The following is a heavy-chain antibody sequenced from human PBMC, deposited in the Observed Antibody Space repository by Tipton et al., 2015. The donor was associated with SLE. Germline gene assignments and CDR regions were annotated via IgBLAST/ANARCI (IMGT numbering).Heavy chain of an antibody. D-gene: IGHD4-17*01. CDR1: GGSITSSSYY. CDR3: ARGSDGEYVRYFDV. CDR2: IYSSGDR. Sequence: GLVKPSETLSLTCTVSGGSITSSSYYWDWIRQPPGKGLEWIGSIYSSGDRDYNPSLRSRVTMSIDASQNRVSLRLKSVSAADTAVYYCARGSDGEYVRYFDVWGPGTLVTVSS. J-gene: IGHJ2*01. V-gene: IGHV4-39*07.